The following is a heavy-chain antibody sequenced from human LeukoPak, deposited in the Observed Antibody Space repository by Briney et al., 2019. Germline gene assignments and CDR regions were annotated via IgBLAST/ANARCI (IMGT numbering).Heavy chain of an antibody. CDR1: GFTFSSYG. Sequence: GGSLRLSCAASGFTFSSYGMHWVRQAPGKGLEWVAIIWYDGSDKYYADSVKGRFTISRDNSKNTLYLQMNSLRAEDAAVYFCARDGLGIDSWGQGTLVTVSS. CDR2: IWYDGSDK. J-gene: IGHJ5*01. CDR3: ARDGLGIDS. V-gene: IGHV3-33*01. D-gene: IGHD3/OR15-3a*01.